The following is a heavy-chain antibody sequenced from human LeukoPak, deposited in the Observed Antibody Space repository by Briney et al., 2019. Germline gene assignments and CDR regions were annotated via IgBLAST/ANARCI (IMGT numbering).Heavy chain of an antibody. V-gene: IGHV1-2*02. CDR3: ASSTTGSYPPLFDY. CDR2: INPNSGGT. J-gene: IGHJ4*02. CDR1: GYTFTGYY. D-gene: IGHD3-10*01. Sequence: ASVKVSCKASGYTFTGYYMHWVRQAPGQGLEWMGWINPNSGGTNYAQKFQGRVTMTRDTSISTAYMELSRLRSDDTAVYYCASSTTGSYPPLFDYWGQGTLVTVSS.